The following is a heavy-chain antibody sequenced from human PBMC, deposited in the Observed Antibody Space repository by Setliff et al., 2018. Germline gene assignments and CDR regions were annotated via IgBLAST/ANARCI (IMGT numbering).Heavy chain of an antibody. J-gene: IGHJ4*02. CDR3: ARDRITIFGVVIPFDY. CDR2: INHSGST. D-gene: IGHD3-3*01. Sequence: NPSETLSLTCAVYGGSFSGYYWSWIRQPPGKGLEWIGEINHSGSTNYNPSLKSRVTISVDTSKNQFSLKLSSVTAADTAVYYCARDRITIFGVVIPFDYWGQGTLVTVSS. V-gene: IGHV4-34*01. CDR1: GGSFSGYY.